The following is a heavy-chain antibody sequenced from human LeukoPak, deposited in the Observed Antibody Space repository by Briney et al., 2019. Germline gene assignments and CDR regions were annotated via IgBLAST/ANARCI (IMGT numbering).Heavy chain of an antibody. Sequence: VASVKVSCKASGYTFTGYYMHWVRQAPGQGLEWMGWINPNSGGTNCAQKFQGRVTMTRDTSISTAYMELSRLRSEDTAVYYCAATGSDYDFWSGSPDAFDIWGQGTMVTVSS. CDR3: AATGSDYDFWSGSPDAFDI. J-gene: IGHJ3*02. V-gene: IGHV1-2*02. CDR2: INPNSGGT. D-gene: IGHD3-3*01. CDR1: GYTFTGYY.